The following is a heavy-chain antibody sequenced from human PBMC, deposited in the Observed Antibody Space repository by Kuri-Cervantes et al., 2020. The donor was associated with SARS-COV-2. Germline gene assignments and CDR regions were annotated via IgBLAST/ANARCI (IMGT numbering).Heavy chain of an antibody. D-gene: IGHD3-3*01. CDR3: AKDPTRAILGVGYFFDY. Sequence: GGSLRLSCAASGFTVSSYAMSWVRQAPGKGLEWVSTIASSGSTYYADSVKGRFAISRDNSKNTLYLQMNSLRADDTAVYYCAKDPTRAILGVGYFFDYWGQGTLVTVSS. CDR1: GFTVSSYA. J-gene: IGHJ4*02. V-gene: IGHV3-23*01. CDR2: IASSGST.